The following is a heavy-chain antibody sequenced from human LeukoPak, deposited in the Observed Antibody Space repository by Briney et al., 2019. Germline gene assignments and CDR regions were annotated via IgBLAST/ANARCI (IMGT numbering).Heavy chain of an antibody. CDR2: ISNRGST. D-gene: IGHD6-19*01. J-gene: IGHJ4*02. Sequence: SETLSLTCTVSGCYISSHYLSWIRQPPGKGLEWMGYISNRGSTDYNPSLTSRVTISADTSKNQFSLRLTSVTAADTAVYYCARHLNSGFDYWGQGTLVSVSS. CDR3: ARHLNSGFDY. CDR1: GCYISSHY. V-gene: IGHV4-59*08.